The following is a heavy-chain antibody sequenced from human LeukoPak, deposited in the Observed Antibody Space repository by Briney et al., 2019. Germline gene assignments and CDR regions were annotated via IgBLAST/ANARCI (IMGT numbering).Heavy chain of an antibody. D-gene: IGHD6-13*01. Sequence: ASVKVSCKASGYTFTSYGISWVRQAPGQGLEWMGWVSAYKGNTTYAQKLQGRVTMTTDTSTSTAYMELRSLRACDTAVYYCAREGWYSSSWPDAFDIWGQGTMVTVSS. CDR2: VSAYKGNT. CDR1: GYTFTSYG. V-gene: IGHV1-18*01. CDR3: AREGWYSSSWPDAFDI. J-gene: IGHJ3*02.